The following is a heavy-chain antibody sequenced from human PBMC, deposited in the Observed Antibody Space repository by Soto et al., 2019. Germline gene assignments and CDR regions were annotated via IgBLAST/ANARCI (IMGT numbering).Heavy chain of an antibody. CDR3: ARSPYSSSWYRRDYYGMDV. CDR1: GYTFTSYD. V-gene: IGHV1-8*01. CDR2: MNPNSGNT. Sequence: ASVKVSCKASGYTFTSYDINWVRQATGQGLEWMGWMNPNSGNTGYAQKFQGRVTMTRNTSISTAYMELSSLRSEDTAVYYCARSPYSSSWYRRDYYGMDVWGQGTTVTVS. D-gene: IGHD6-13*01. J-gene: IGHJ6*02.